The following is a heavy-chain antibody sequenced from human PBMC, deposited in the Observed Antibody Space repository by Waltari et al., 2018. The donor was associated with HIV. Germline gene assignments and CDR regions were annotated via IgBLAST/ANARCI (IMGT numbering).Heavy chain of an antibody. J-gene: IGHJ3*02. Sequence: QVQLQQWGAGLLKPSETLSLTCAVYGGSFSGYYWSWIRQPPGKGLEWIGEINHSGSTNYNPSLKSRVTISVDTSKNQFSLKLSSVTAADTAVYYCARTRIGAAFDIWGQGTMVTVSS. V-gene: IGHV4-34*01. D-gene: IGHD5-12*01. CDR1: GGSFSGYY. CDR2: INHSGST. CDR3: ARTRIGAAFDI.